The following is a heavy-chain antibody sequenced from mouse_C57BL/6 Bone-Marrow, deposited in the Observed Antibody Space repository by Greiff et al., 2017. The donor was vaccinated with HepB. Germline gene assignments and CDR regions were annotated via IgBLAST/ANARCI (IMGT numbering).Heavy chain of an antibody. CDR2: IYTRSGNT. Sequence: QVQLQQSGAELARPGASVKLSCKASGYTFTSYGISWVKQRTGKGLEWIGEIYTRSGNTYYNEKFKGKATLTADKSTSTAYMERRSLTSEDSAVYFCEREGYGKGDYWGQGTTLTVSS. D-gene: IGHD2-1*01. J-gene: IGHJ2*01. CDR3: EREGYGKGDY. V-gene: IGHV1-81*01. CDR1: GYTFTSYG.